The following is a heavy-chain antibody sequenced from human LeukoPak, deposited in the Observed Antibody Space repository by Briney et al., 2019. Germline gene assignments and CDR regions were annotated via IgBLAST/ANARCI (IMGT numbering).Heavy chain of an antibody. CDR1: GYTFTGYY. CDR3: ARDKRGDCSSTSCSLYMDV. J-gene: IGHJ6*03. Sequence: ASVKVSCKASGYTFTGYYMHWVRQAPGQGLEWMGWINPNSGGTNYAQKFQGRVTMTRDTSISTAYMELSSLRSEDTAVYYCARDKRGDCSSTSCSLYMDVWGKGTTVTISS. D-gene: IGHD2-2*01. CDR2: INPNSGGT. V-gene: IGHV1-2*02.